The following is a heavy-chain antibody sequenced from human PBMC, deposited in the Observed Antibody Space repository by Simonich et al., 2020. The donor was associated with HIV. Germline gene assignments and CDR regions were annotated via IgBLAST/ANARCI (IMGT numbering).Heavy chain of an antibody. Sequence: QVQLQQWGAGLLKPSDTLSLTCAVYGGSFSGYYWSWIRQTPGKGLEWFGEINYSGSPNYNPSLKGRVTISVDTSKNQFSLKLSSVTAADTAVYYCARLTAGGLGEYFQHWGQGTLVTVSS. CDR2: INYSGSP. V-gene: IGHV4-34*01. J-gene: IGHJ1*01. CDR1: GGSFSGYY. D-gene: IGHD6-13*01. CDR3: ARLTAGGLGEYFQH.